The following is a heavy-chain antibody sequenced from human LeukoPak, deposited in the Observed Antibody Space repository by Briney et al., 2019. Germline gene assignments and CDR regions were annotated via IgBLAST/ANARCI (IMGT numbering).Heavy chain of an antibody. CDR3: AHIRSDSGWSIFDL. V-gene: IGHV1-24*01. D-gene: IGHD6-19*01. Sequence: ASVKVSCKVSGYTLTELSMHWVRQAPGKGLEWMGGFDPEDGETIYAQKFQGRVTMTEDTSTDTAYMELSSLRSEDTAVYYCAHIRSDSGWSIFDLWGRGTLVTVSS. CDR1: GYTLTELS. J-gene: IGHJ2*01. CDR2: FDPEDGET.